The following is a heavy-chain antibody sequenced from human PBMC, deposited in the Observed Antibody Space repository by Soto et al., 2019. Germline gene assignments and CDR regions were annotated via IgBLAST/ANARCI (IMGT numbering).Heavy chain of an antibody. Sequence: PSETLSLTCTVSGGSISSGGYYWSWIRQHPGKGLEWIGYIYYSGSTYYNPSLKSRVTISVDTSKNQFSLKLSSVTAADTAVYYCAGVGATAPTVRYWGQGTLVTVSS. J-gene: IGHJ4*02. D-gene: IGHD1-26*01. CDR3: AGVGATAPTVRY. CDR1: GGSISSGGYY. V-gene: IGHV4-31*03. CDR2: IYYSGST.